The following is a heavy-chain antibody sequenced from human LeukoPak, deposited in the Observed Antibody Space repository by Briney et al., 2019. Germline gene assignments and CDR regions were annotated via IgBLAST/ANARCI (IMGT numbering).Heavy chain of an antibody. V-gene: IGHV3-21*01. J-gene: IGHJ4*02. CDR3: ARDSASGSSWYIDY. D-gene: IGHD6-13*01. CDR2: ISSSSSYI. Sequence: PWGSLRLSCAASGFTFSSYSMNWVRQAPGKGLEWVSSISSSSSYIYYADSVKGRFTISRDNAKNSLYLQMNSLRAEDTAVYYCARDSASGSSWYIDYWGQGTLVTVSS. CDR1: GFTFSSYS.